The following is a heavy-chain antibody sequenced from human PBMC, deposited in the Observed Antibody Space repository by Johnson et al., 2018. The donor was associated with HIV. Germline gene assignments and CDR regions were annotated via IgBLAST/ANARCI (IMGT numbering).Heavy chain of an antibody. CDR2: ISSNGGST. D-gene: IGHD5-12*01. Sequence: EVHLVESGGGLVQPGGSLRLSCAASGFTFSSYAMHWVRQAPGKGLEYVSAISSNGGSTYYANSVKGRFTISRDNSKNTLYLQMGSLRAEDMAVYYCARGFLGYSGYVRAFDIWGQGTMVTVSS. V-gene: IGHV3-64*01. J-gene: IGHJ3*02. CDR1: GFTFSSYA. CDR3: ARGFLGYSGYVRAFDI.